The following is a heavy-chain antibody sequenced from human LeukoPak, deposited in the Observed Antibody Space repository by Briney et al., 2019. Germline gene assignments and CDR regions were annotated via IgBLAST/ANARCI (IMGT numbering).Heavy chain of an antibody. CDR3: ARLGSYHDF. D-gene: IGHD1-26*01. CDR1: GASISNYY. CDR2: IHSSGGS. Sequence: SETLSLTCTVSGASISNYYWSWIRQTPEKGLEWMGHIHSSGGSSYYTSLKSRLTLSIDTSRNQLSLKLPSVTPADTAVYFCARLGSYHDFWGQGALVTVSS. V-gene: IGHV4-4*09. J-gene: IGHJ4*02.